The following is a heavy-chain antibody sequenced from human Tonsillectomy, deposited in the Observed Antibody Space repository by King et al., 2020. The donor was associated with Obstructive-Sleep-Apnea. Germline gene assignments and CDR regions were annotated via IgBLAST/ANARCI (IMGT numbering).Heavy chain of an antibody. V-gene: IGHV4-59*01. CDR2: IYYSGST. J-gene: IGHJ4*02. CDR3: ARAGNWKLLLGY. D-gene: IGHD1-20*01. Sequence: QLQESGPGLVKPSETLSLTCTVSGGSISSYNWSWIRQPPGKGLEWIGYIYYSGSTNYNPSHKSRVTISLDTSKNTFSLNLSSVTAADTAVYYCARAGNWKLLLGYWGQGTLVTVSS. CDR1: GGSISSYN.